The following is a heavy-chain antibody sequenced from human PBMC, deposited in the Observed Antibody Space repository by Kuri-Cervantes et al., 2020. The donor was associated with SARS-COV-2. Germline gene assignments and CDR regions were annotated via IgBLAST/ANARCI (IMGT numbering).Heavy chain of an antibody. Sequence: GGSLRLSCAASGYTFIYSHMSWIRQAPGKGLEWVSYISSDSSHTNNAESVKGRFTISRDNAKNSLYLQMNSLRAEDTAVYYCARLVFGDAFDIWGQGTMVTVSS. V-gene: IGHV3-11*06. J-gene: IGHJ3*02. CDR1: GYTFIYSH. CDR2: ISSDSSHT. D-gene: IGHD3-10*01. CDR3: ARLVFGDAFDI.